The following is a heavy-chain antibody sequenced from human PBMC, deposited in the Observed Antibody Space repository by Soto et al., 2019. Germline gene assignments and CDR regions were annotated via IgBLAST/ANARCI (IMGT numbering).Heavy chain of an antibody. J-gene: IGHJ4*02. CDR3: AKEGDLIGYNYGSCFDY. Sequence: GGSLRLSCAASGFTFSSYSMSWVRQAPGKGLEWVSAITGSGGSTYYADSAKGRFTISRDNSKNTLYLQMNSLRAEDTAVYYCAKEGDLIGYNYGSCFDYWGQGTLVTVSS. CDR2: ITGSGGST. D-gene: IGHD5-18*01. CDR1: GFTFSSYS. V-gene: IGHV3-23*01.